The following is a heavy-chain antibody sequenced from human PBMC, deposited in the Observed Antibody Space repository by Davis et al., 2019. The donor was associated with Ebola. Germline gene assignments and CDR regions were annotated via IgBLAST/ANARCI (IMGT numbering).Heavy chain of an antibody. Sequence: AASVKVSCKASGGTFSSYAISWVRQAPGQGLEWMGGIIPIFGTTNYAQKFQGRVTITADKSTSTAYMELSSLRSEDTAVYYCARGQGYYYYYYGMDVWGQGTTVTVSS. CDR1: GGTFSSYA. V-gene: IGHV1-69*06. J-gene: IGHJ6*02. CDR2: IIPIFGTT. CDR3: ARGQGYYYYYYGMDV.